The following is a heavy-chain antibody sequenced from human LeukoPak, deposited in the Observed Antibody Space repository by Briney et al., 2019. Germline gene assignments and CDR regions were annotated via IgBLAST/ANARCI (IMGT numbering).Heavy chain of an antibody. CDR3: ARDKRGIGAFYYGMDV. CDR2: ISAYNGNT. D-gene: IGHD3-16*01. CDR1: GYTFTSYG. J-gene: IGHJ6*02. V-gene: IGHV1-18*01. Sequence: GASVKVSSKASGYTFTSYGISWVRQAPGQGLEWMGWISAYNGNTNYAQKLQGRVTMTTDTSTSTAYMELRSLRSDDTAVYYCARDKRGIGAFYYGMDVWGQGTTVTVSS.